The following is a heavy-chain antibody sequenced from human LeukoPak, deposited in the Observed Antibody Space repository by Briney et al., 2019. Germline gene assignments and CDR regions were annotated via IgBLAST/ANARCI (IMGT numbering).Heavy chain of an antibody. CDR3: ARAYNSGWSLSFDP. CDR2: IRYDGSNK. Sequence: PGGSLRPSCAASGFTFSSYGMHWVRQAPGKGLEWVAFIRYDGSNKYYADSVKGRFTISRDNSKNTLYLQMNSLRVDDTAVYYCARAYNSGWSLSFDPWGQGTLVTVSS. V-gene: IGHV3-30*02. J-gene: IGHJ5*02. D-gene: IGHD6-19*01. CDR1: GFTFSSYG.